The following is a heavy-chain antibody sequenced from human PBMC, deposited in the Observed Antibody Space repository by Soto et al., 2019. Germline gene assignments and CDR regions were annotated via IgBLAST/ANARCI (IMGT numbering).Heavy chain of an antibody. CDR1: GGSISSYY. D-gene: IGHD3-3*01. CDR3: ARSEWQNNYDY. Sequence: SETLSLTCTVSGGSISSYYWSWIRQPPGKGLEWIGYIYYSGSTNYNPSLKSRVTISVDTSKNQFSLKLSSVTAADTAVYYCARSEWQNNYDYWGQGTLVTVSS. V-gene: IGHV4-59*08. CDR2: IYYSGST. J-gene: IGHJ4*02.